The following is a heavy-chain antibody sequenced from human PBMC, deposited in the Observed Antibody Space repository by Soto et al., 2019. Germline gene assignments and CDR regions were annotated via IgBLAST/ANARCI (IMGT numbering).Heavy chain of an antibody. D-gene: IGHD2-2*01. V-gene: IGHV3-30-3*01. Sequence: GRSLRLFSAVSGFTFSTYAMHWVRQAPGKGLEWVAVISYDGSNTYYADSVKGRFTISRDNMLYLQMNSLRAEDTAVYYCARDQGRSITCQLDYWGQGTLVTVSS. J-gene: IGHJ4*02. CDR3: ARDQGRSITCQLDY. CDR1: GFTFSTYA. CDR2: ISYDGSNT.